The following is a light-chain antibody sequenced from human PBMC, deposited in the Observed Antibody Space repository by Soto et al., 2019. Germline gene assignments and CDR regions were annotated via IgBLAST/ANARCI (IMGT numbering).Light chain of an antibody. V-gene: IGKV3-15*01. CDR1: QNIYYN. Sequence: ILMTQSPATVSVSPGESATLSCRASQNIYYNVAWYQQRPGQAPRLLIYRAPTRAPGVPARFSGSGSGTEFTLTISSLQPEDFTVYSCLQYHNLWAFGQGTKVEIK. J-gene: IGKJ1*01. CDR3: LQYHNLWA. CDR2: RAP.